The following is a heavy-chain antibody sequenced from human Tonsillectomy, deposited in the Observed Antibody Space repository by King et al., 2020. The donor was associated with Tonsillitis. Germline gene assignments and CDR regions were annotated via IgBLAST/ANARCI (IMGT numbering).Heavy chain of an antibody. CDR2: ISGSGGTT. CDR3: ANCPEHWLVDRYFDL. D-gene: IGHD6-19*01. J-gene: IGHJ2*01. CDR1: GFTFSSYA. Sequence: VQLVESGGGLEQPGGSLRLSCAASGFTFSSYAMSWVRQAPGKGLEWVSAISGSGGTTYYADSVKGRFTISRDISTNTLYLQMNSLRAEDTAVYYCANCPEHWLVDRYFDLWGRGTLVTVSS. V-gene: IGHV3-23*04.